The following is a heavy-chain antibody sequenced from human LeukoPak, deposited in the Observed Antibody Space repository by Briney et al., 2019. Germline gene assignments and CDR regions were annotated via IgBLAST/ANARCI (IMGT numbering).Heavy chain of an antibody. V-gene: IGHV4-59*08. D-gene: IGHD2-15*01. CDR1: GGSISSYY. CDR3: GRLSTRFCSGGSCYTNGAVDI. J-gene: IGHJ3*02. Sequence: SETLSLTCTVSGGSISSYYWSWIRQPPGQGLEWIGYIFYSGSTNYNPSLKSRVTMSVDTSNKQFSLRLSSVTAADTALYYCGRLSTRFCSGGSCYTNGAVDIWGQGTRVTVSS. CDR2: IFYSGST.